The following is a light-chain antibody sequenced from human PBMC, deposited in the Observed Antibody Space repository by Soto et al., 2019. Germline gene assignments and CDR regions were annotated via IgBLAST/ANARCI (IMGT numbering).Light chain of an antibody. J-gene: IGKJ1*01. Sequence: EIGLTQSPGTLSLSPGERATLSCRASQSVSSSYLAWYQQKPGQAPRLLIYGASSRATGIPDRFSGSGSGTDFTLTINRVEPEDFAVYFCQQYAGSPRTFGQGTKVDIK. CDR3: QQYAGSPRT. CDR2: GAS. V-gene: IGKV3-20*01. CDR1: QSVSSSY.